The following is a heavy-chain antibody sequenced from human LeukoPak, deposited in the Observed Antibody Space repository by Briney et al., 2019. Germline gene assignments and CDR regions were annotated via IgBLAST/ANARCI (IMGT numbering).Heavy chain of an antibody. CDR1: GGSISSYY. D-gene: IGHD5-18*01. CDR3: ARDRIQLWFDSQYYFDY. J-gene: IGHJ4*02. Sequence: PSETLSLTCTVSGGSISSYYWSWIRQPAGKGLEWIGRIYTSGSTNYNPSLKSRVTMSVDTSKNQFSPKLSSVTAADTAVYYCARDRIQLWFDSQYYFDYWGQGTLVTVSS. V-gene: IGHV4-4*07. CDR2: IYTSGST.